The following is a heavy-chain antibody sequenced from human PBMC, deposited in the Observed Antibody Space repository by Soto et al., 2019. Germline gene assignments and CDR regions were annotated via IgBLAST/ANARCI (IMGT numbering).Heavy chain of an antibody. Sequence: QVTLKESGPVLVKPTETLTLTCTVSGFSLSNARMGVSWIRQPPGKALEWLAHIFSNDEKSYSTSLKSRLTISKDTTKSQVVLTKTNMDPVDTAPYYCARIPRMGYYYDSSGYYYYFDYWGQGTLVTVSS. D-gene: IGHD3-22*01. CDR3: ARIPRMGYYYDSSGYYYYFDY. CDR2: IFSNDEK. J-gene: IGHJ4*02. CDR1: GFSLSNARMG. V-gene: IGHV2-26*01.